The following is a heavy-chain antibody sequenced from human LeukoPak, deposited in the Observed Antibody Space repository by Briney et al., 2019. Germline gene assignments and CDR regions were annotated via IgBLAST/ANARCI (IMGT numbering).Heavy chain of an antibody. Sequence: SKTLSLTCTVSGDSISSSAYFWGWIRRPPGKGLEWIGSIYYSGSTYYNPSLKSRVTISVDTSKNQFSLRLSSVTAADTAVYYCARASRDGYNYVYYMDVWGKGTTVTVSS. CDR1: GDSISSSAYF. CDR2: IYYSGST. V-gene: IGHV4-39*07. D-gene: IGHD5-24*01. CDR3: ARASRDGYNYVYYMDV. J-gene: IGHJ6*03.